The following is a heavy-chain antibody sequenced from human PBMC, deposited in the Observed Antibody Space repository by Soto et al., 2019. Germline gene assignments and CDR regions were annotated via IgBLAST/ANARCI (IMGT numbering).Heavy chain of an antibody. V-gene: IGHV3-48*02. J-gene: IGHJ6*02. Sequence: EVQLVESGGGLVQPGGSLRLSCAASGFTFSSYSMNWVRQAPGKGLQWISYISSSSNTIYYEDSVKSRFTISRDYAKNALYLQMNSLTDEDTAGYYCVRGVPGDQTYCWYGMDVWGQGTTVTVSS. CDR1: GFTFSSYS. CDR2: ISSSSNTI. CDR3: VRGVPGDQTYCWYGMDV. D-gene: IGHD7-27*01.